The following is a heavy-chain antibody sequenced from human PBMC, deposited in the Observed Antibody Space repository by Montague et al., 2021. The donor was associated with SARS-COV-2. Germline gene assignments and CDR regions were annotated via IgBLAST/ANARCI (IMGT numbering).Heavy chain of an antibody. CDR3: ARGSLYYYGGSGYYDY. J-gene: IGHJ4*02. CDR2: IYFGGKT. Sequence: SETLSLTCTVSGDSIRNSDYFWGWIRQPPGKGLEWMGNIYFGGKTYFHPSLKSRVTISVDTSKKQVSLKVRSVTAADTAVYFCARGSLYYYGGSGYYDYWGQGTLVAVSS. V-gene: IGHV4-39*01. D-gene: IGHD3-22*01. CDR1: GDSIRNSDYF.